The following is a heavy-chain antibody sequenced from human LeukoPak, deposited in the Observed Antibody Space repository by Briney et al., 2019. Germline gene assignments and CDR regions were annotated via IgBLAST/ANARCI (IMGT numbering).Heavy chain of an antibody. Sequence: GGSLRLSCAASGFTFSSYAMSWVRQAPGKGLEWVSAISGSGGSTYYADSVKGRFTISRDNSKNTLYLQMNSLRAEDTAVYYCAKEGPTVTTVDYYYYYMDVWGKGTMVTVSS. CDR2: ISGSGGST. V-gene: IGHV3-23*01. CDR1: GFTFSSYA. D-gene: IGHD4-17*01. J-gene: IGHJ6*03. CDR3: AKEGPTVTTVDYYYYYMDV.